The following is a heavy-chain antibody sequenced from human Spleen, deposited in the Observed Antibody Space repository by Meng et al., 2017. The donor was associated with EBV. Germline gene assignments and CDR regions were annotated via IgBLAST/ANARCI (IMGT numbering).Heavy chain of an antibody. Sequence: PPETSSVHCSVYGVSCIGDYFSVVRQSPGKGLDWVGEINRSRSFSYNPSLKTRITISVDTSKNQFSQRLNSVTAADTAVYYCARGGLVCSGGNCHTFYFEYWDQGPLVTVSS. CDR2: INRSRSF. V-gene: IGHV4-34*01. J-gene: IGHJ4*02. CDR3: ARGGLVCSGGNCHTFYFEY. CDR1: GVSCIGDY. D-gene: IGHD2-15*01.